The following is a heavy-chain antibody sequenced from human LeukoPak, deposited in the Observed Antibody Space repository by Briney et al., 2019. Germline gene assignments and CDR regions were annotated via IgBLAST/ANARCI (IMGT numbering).Heavy chain of an antibody. CDR1: GYTFTSYD. Sequence: ASVKVSCKASGYTFTSYDINWVRQATGQGLEWMGWMNPNSGNTDYAQKFQGRVTMTRNTSISTAYMELSSLRSEDTAVYYCARHFASYGSGSYYNSAYYYYMDVWGKGTTVTISS. CDR3: ARHFASYGSGSYYNSAYYYYMDV. CDR2: MNPNSGNT. J-gene: IGHJ6*03. V-gene: IGHV1-8*01. D-gene: IGHD3-10*01.